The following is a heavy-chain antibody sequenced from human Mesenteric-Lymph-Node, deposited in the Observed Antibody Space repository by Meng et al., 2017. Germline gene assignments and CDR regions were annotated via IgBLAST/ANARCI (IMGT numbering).Heavy chain of an antibody. V-gene: IGHV3-23*01. CDR1: GFTFSSYA. Sequence: GGSLRLSCAASGFTFSSYAMSWVRQAPGKGLEWVSAISGSGGSTYYADSVKGRFTISRDNSKNTLYLQMNSLRAEDTAVYYCAKAQELLWFGAVFDYWGQGTLVTVSS. J-gene: IGHJ4*02. D-gene: IGHD3-10*01. CDR2: ISGSGGST. CDR3: AKAQELLWFGAVFDY.